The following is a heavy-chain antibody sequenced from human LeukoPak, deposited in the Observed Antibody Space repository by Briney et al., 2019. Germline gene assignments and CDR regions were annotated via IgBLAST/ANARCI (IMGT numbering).Heavy chain of an antibody. V-gene: IGHV5-51*01. CDR1: GYSFTSYW. D-gene: IGHD3-22*01. Sequence: GESLKISCKGSGYSFTSYWIGWVRQMPGKGLEWMGIIYPGDSDTRYSPSFLCQVAISADKSISTAYLQWSSLKASDTAMYYCARHIDHYYDSSGYYWFDYWGQGTLVTVSS. CDR2: IYPGDSDT. J-gene: IGHJ4*02. CDR3: ARHIDHYYDSSGYYWFDY.